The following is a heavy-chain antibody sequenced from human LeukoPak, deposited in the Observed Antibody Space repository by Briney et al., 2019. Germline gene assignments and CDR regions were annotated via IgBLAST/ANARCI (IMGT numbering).Heavy chain of an antibody. CDR1: GFTFSSYW. V-gene: IGHV3-74*01. J-gene: IGHJ4*02. Sequence: GGSLRFSCSASGFTFSSYWMHWVRQAPGKGLEWVSRLNGDGSGTSYADSVKGRFTISRDNAKNTLYLQMNSLRAEDTAVYYCARFSGPYSSGWFFDFWGQGTLVTVSS. CDR3: ARFSGPYSSGWFFDF. CDR2: LNGDGSGT. D-gene: IGHD6-19*01.